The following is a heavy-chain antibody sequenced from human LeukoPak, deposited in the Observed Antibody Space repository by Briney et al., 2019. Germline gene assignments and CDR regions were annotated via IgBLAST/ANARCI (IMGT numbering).Heavy chain of an antibody. Sequence: ASVKVSCKASGYTFTGYYMHWVRQAPGQGLEWMGWINPNSGGTNYAQKFQGRVTMTRDTSISTAYMELSRLRSDDTAVYYCARVTIVGATTTYYYYYGMDVWGQGTTVTVSS. D-gene: IGHD1-26*01. J-gene: IGHJ6*02. V-gene: IGHV1-2*02. CDR2: INPNSGGT. CDR3: ARVTIVGATTTYYYYYGMDV. CDR1: GYTFTGYY.